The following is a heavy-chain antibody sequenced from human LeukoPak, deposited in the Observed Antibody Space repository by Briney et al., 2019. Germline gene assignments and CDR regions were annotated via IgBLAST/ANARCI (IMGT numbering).Heavy chain of an antibody. Sequence: SETLSLTCTASGVSISSYYWSWIRQPAGKGLEWIGRIYTSGSTNYNPSLKSRATMSVDTSKNQFSLKLSSVTAADTAVYYCARGDSGYYDSSGLDYWGQGTLVTVSS. D-gene: IGHD3-22*01. CDR2: IYTSGST. CDR1: GVSISSYY. CDR3: ARGDSGYYDSSGLDY. J-gene: IGHJ4*02. V-gene: IGHV4-4*07.